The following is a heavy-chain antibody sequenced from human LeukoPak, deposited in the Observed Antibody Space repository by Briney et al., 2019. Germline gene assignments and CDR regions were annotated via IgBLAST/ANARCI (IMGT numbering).Heavy chain of an antibody. Sequence: GGSLRLSCAASGFTFSDHYMDWVRQAPGKGLEWVGRTRNKANSYTTEYAASVKGRFTISRDDSKNSLYLQMNSLKTEDTAVYYCAREGLRFLEWLPYDAFDIWGQGTMVTVSS. CDR2: TRNKANSYTT. CDR1: GFTFSDHY. J-gene: IGHJ3*02. CDR3: AREGLRFLEWLPYDAFDI. V-gene: IGHV3-72*01. D-gene: IGHD3-3*01.